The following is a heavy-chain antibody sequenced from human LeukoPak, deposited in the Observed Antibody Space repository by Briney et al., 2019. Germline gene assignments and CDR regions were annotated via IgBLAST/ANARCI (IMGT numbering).Heavy chain of an antibody. CDR1: GFTFSNYW. CDR2: IKQDGSEK. Sequence: GGSLRLSCAASGFTFSNYWLTWVRQAPGQGLEWVANIKQDGSEKHYVDSVKGRFTISRDNAKNSLYLQMNSLRAEDTAVYYCARVAQWPKVAFDYWGQGTLVTVSS. D-gene: IGHD6-19*01. J-gene: IGHJ4*02. V-gene: IGHV3-7*01. CDR3: ARVAQWPKVAFDY.